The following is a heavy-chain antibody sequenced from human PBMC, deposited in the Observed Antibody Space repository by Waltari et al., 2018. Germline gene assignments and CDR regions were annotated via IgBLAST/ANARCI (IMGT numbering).Heavy chain of an antibody. D-gene: IGHD3-16*01. CDR1: GGPISSSY. CDR3: ARVLGGAWGVWFDP. CDR2: IYSIGRA. V-gene: IGHV4-59*01. Sequence: QVQLQESGPGLVKPSETLSLTCTVSGGPISSSYWRWIRQPPGKGLEWIGYIYSIGRANDSPSLKSRVTVSVDTAEDQCSLKLNSVTAADTAVYYCARVLGGAWGVWFDPWGPGTLVIVSS. J-gene: IGHJ5*02.